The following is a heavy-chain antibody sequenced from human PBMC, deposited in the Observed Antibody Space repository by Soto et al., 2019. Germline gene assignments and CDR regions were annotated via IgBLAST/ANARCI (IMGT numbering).Heavy chain of an antibody. CDR1: GGSISSSSYY. D-gene: IGHD3-10*01. CDR2: IYYSGST. Sequence: SDTLSLTCTVSGGSISSSSYYWGWIRQPPGKGLEWIGSIYYSGSTSYNPSLKSRVTISVDTSKNQFSLTLNSVTAADTAVYYCARSGHGDTSKVDYWGQGTLVTVSS. CDR3: ARSGHGDTSKVDY. J-gene: IGHJ4*02. V-gene: IGHV4-39*01.